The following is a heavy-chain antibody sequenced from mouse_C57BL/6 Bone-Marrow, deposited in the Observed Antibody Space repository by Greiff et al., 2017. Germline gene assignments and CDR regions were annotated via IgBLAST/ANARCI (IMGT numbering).Heavy chain of an antibody. J-gene: IGHJ4*01. Sequence: VKQSCKASGYTFTSYWMHWVKQRPIQGLEWIGNIDPSDSETHYNQKFKDKATLTVDKSSSTAYMQLSSLTSEDSAVYYCARSYYAMDYWGQGTSVTVSS. CDR2: IDPSDSET. V-gene: IGHV1-52*01. CDR1: GYTFTSYW. CDR3: ARSYYAMDY.